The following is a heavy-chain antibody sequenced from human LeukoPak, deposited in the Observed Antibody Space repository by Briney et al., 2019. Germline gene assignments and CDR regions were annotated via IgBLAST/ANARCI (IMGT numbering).Heavy chain of an antibody. J-gene: IGHJ4*02. D-gene: IGHD5-24*01. CDR2: ISNGGDHT. CDR1: GFTFRDFS. CDR3: AKYLGVGGWLQFEGI. V-gene: IGHV3-23*01. Sequence: PGGSLRLSCVASGFTFRDFSMSWVRQAPGKGLEWVSVISNGGDHTYYADSVKGRFTISRDNSRDTLYLQMNSLRAEDTAIYYCAKYLGVGGWLQFEGIWGQGTLVTVSS.